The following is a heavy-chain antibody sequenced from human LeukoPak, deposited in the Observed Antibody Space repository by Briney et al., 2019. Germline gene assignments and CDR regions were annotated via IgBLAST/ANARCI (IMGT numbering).Heavy chain of an antibody. Sequence: GASVKVSCKASGGTFISYAISWVRQARGQGLEWMGGIISIFGTANYAQKFQGRVTIPTDESTSTAYMELSSLRSEDTAVYYCATGTPGGYCSSTSCYWPLWFDPWGQGTLVTVSS. V-gene: IGHV1-69*05. J-gene: IGHJ5*02. CDR1: GGTFISYA. CDR3: ATGTPGGYCSSTSCYWPLWFDP. CDR2: IISIFGTA. D-gene: IGHD2-2*01.